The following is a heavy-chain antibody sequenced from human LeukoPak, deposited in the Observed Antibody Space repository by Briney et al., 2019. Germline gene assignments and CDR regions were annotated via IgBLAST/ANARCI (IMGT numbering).Heavy chain of an antibody. D-gene: IGHD6-19*01. CDR1: GFTFDDYA. CDR2: ISWNSGSI. Sequence: GRSLRLSCAASGFTFDDYAMHWVRQAPGKGLEWVSGISWNSGSIGYADSVKGRFTISRDNAKNSLYLQMNSLRAEDTALYYCARDSLSSLIDYWGQGTLVTVSS. V-gene: IGHV3-9*01. CDR3: ARDSLSSLIDY. J-gene: IGHJ4*02.